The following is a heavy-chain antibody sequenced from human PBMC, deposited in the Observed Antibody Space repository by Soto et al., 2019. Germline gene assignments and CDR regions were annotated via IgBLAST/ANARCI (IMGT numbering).Heavy chain of an antibody. CDR2: IMPGSSHI. CDR3: ARDLWEQLVFHSYYYYYGVDV. V-gene: IGHV3-48*01. J-gene: IGHJ6*02. Sequence: PGGSLRLSCAASGFTFSIYSMNWVRQAPGKGLEWVSYIMPGSSHIFYADSVKGRFTISRDNAKNSLYLQMNSLRAEDTAVYYCARDLWEQLVFHSYYYYYGVDVWGQGTTVTVSS. CDR1: GFTFSIYS. D-gene: IGHD6-6*01.